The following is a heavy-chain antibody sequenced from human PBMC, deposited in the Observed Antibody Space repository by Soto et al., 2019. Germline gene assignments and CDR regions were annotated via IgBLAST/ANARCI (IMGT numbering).Heavy chain of an antibody. J-gene: IGHJ6*02. Sequence: GGSLRLSCAASGFTFSSYAMHWVRQAPGKGLEWVAVISYDGSNKYYADSVKGRFTISRDNSKNTLYLQMNSLRAEDTAVYYCARVNRNYYYYGMDVWGQGTTVTVSS. CDR1: GFTFSSYA. CDR3: ARVNRNYYYYGMDV. V-gene: IGHV3-30-3*01. CDR2: ISYDGSNK.